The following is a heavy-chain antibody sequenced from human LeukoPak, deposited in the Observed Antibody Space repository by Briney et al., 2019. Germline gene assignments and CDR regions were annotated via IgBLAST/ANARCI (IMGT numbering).Heavy chain of an antibody. CDR1: GDSISSRDYY. Sequence: PSETLSLTCSVSGDSISSRDYYWSWIRQPPGKGLEWIGYIYYSGSTSYNPSLKSRVTISVDTSKNQFSLRLSSVTAADTAVYYCARVQYYGSGSYYRGWFDPWGQGTLVTVSS. V-gene: IGHV4-30-4*08. J-gene: IGHJ5*02. D-gene: IGHD3-10*01. CDR3: ARVQYYGSGSYYRGWFDP. CDR2: IYYSGST.